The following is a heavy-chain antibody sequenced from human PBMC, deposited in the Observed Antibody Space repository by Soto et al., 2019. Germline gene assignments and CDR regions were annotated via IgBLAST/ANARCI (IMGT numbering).Heavy chain of an antibody. V-gene: IGHV3-30*02. CDR2: IWYDGSNK. Sequence: GGSLRLSCAASGFTFSSYGMHWVRQAPGKGLEWVAVIWYDGSNKYYADSVKGRFTISRDNSKNTLYLQMNSLRAKDTAVYYCAKIPLYYYDSSGYYPRPYGMDVWGQGTTVTVSS. D-gene: IGHD3-22*01. CDR1: GFTFSSYG. CDR3: AKIPLYYYDSSGYYPRPYGMDV. J-gene: IGHJ6*02.